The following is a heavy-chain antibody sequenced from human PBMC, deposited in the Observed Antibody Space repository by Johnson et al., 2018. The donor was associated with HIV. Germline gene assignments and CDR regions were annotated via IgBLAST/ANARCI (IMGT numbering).Heavy chain of an antibody. CDR1: GFTFSSYA. CDR2: IYSGGST. D-gene: IGHD3-9*01. V-gene: IGHV3-66*01. Sequence: VQLVESGGGLVKPGGSLRLSCAASGFTFSSYALHWVRQAPGKGPAWVSIIYSGGSTYYADSVKGRFTISRDNSKNILSLQMNNLRVEDTAVYYCTTVLRYDILTGYWLGAFDIWGQGTMVTVSS. CDR3: TTVLRYDILTGYWLGAFDI. J-gene: IGHJ3*02.